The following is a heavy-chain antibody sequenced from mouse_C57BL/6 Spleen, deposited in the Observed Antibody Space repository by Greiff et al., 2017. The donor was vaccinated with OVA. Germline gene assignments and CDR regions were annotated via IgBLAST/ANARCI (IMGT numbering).Heavy chain of an antibody. CDR3: ARDGYDYFDY. Sequence: VQLKQSGPELVKPGASVKISCKASGYTFTDYYMNWVKQSHGKSLEWIGDINPNNGGTSYNQKFKGKATLTVDKSSSTAYMELRSLTSEDSAVYYCARDGYDYFDYWGQGTTLTVSS. CDR2: INPNNGGT. J-gene: IGHJ2*01. CDR1: GYTFTDYY. V-gene: IGHV1-26*01. D-gene: IGHD2-2*01.